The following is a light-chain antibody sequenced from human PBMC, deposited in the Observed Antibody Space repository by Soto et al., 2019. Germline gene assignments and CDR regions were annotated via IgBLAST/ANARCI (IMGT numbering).Light chain of an antibody. CDR3: QHYAGSSWT. V-gene: IGKV3-20*01. CDR2: GAS. J-gene: IGKJ1*01. Sequence: IRLTQSPGTLSLSPKERATLSCRASQSVSSSYLAWYQQKPGQAPRLLIYGASSRATGIPDRFSGSGSGTDFTLTISSLEPEDFAVYYCQHYAGSSWTFGQGTKV. CDR1: QSVSSSY.